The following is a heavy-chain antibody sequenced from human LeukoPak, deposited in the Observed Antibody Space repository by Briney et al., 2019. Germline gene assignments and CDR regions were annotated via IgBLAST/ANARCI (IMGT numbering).Heavy chain of an antibody. CDR3: ARDQPYYYDSSGYYRQKFDY. V-gene: IGHV3-23*01. CDR2: ISGSGGST. CDR1: GFTFSSYA. D-gene: IGHD3-22*01. Sequence: GGSLRLSCAASGFTFSSYAMSWVRQAPGKGLEWVSAISGSGGSTYYADSVKGRFTISRDNSKNSLYLQMNSLRAEDTAVYYCARDQPYYYDSSGYYRQKFDYWGQGTLVTVSS. J-gene: IGHJ4*02.